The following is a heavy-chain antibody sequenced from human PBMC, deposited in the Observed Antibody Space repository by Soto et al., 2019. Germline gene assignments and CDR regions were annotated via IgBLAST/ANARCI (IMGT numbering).Heavy chain of an antibody. CDR2: INHSGST. V-gene: IGHV4-34*01. Sequence: PSETLSLTCAVYGGSFSGYFWSWIRQPPGKGLEWIGEINHSGSTNYNPSLKSRVTISVDTSKNQFSLKLSSVTAADTAVYYCARFPSFRQSSTRVGDYYYMDVWGKGTTVTVPS. CDR1: GGSFSGYF. D-gene: IGHD6-13*01. CDR3: ARFPSFRQSSTRVGDYYYMDV. J-gene: IGHJ6*03.